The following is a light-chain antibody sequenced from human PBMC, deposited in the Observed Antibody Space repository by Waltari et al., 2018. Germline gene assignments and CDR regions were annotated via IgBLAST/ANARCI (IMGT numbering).Light chain of an antibody. CDR1: SSDVGGYTY. CDR3: SSYAGSNNFV. V-gene: IGLV2-8*01. Sequence: QSALTQPPSASGSPGQPVPISCTGTSSDVGGYTYVPWYQQHPGKAPKLMIYEVTKRPSGVPDRFSGSKSGNTASLTVSGLQAEDEAEYFCSSYAGSNNFVFGSGTDVTVL. J-gene: IGLJ1*01. CDR2: EVT.